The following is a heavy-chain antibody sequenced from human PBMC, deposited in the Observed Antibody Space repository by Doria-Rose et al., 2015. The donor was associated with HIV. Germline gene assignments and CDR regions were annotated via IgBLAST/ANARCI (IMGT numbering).Heavy chain of an antibody. CDR3: ARIKSSRWYHKYYFDF. J-gene: IGHJ4*02. D-gene: IGHD6-13*01. CDR2: IFSDDER. Sequence: SGPVLVKPTETLTLTCTVSGVSLSSPGMGVSWIRQPPGKALEWLANIFSDDERSYKTSLKSRLTIPRVTSNSQVVLTMTDMDPVDTATYYCARIKSSRWYHKYYFDFWGQGTLVIVSA. V-gene: IGHV2-26*01. CDR1: GVSLSSPGMG.